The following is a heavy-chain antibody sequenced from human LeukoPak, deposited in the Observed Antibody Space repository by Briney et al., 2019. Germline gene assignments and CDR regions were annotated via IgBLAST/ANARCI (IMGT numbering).Heavy chain of an antibody. Sequence: SETLSLTCAVSGGSIKSNNWWSWVRQPPGKGLEWIGEINHSGSTNYNPSLKSRVTISVDTSKNQFSLKLSSVTAADTAVYYCARGGHDYGDYVGDYYGMDVWGQGTTVTVSS. CDR1: GGSIKSNNW. CDR3: ARGGHDYGDYVGDYYGMDV. V-gene: IGHV4-4*02. J-gene: IGHJ6*02. CDR2: INHSGST. D-gene: IGHD4-17*01.